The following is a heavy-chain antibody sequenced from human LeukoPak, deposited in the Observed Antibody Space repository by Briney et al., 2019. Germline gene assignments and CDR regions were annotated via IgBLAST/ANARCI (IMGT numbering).Heavy chain of an antibody. CDR1: GYTFTGYY. Sequence: ASVKVSCKASGYTFTGYYMHWVRQAPGQGLEWMGWINPNSGGTNYAQKFQGRVTMTRDTSISTAYMELSRLRSDDTAVYYCARHIPEWGYSLDYWGQGTLVTVSS. CDR3: ARHIPEWGYSLDY. CDR2: INPNSGGT. V-gene: IGHV1-2*02. D-gene: IGHD2-21*01. J-gene: IGHJ4*02.